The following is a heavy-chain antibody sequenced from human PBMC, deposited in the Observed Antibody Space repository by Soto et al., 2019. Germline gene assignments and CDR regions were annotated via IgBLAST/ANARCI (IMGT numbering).Heavy chain of an antibody. V-gene: IGHV4-59*01. CDR3: ARETTVKNFDY. Sequence: SETLSLTCTVSGGSISNYYWTWIRQPPGKGLEWVGYIYYSGSTNYNPSLKSRVTISLDTSKNQFSLKLSSVTAADTAVYYCARETTVKNFDYWGQGTLVTVSS. J-gene: IGHJ4*02. CDR2: IYYSGST. CDR1: GGSISNYY. D-gene: IGHD4-17*01.